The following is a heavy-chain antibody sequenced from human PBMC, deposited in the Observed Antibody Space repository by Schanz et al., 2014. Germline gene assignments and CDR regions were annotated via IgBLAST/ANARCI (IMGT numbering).Heavy chain of an antibody. Sequence: QVQLVESGGGVVQPGRSLRLSCAASGFTFSSYGMHWVRQSPGKGLEWVALISYDGSNKYYADSVKGRFTISRDSSKTTLYLQMNSVRAEDRAVYYCAKDYESALYPPRHDAFDVWGQGTVVTVSS. J-gene: IGHJ3*01. CDR1: GFTFSSYG. D-gene: IGHD3-22*01. V-gene: IGHV3-30*18. CDR3: AKDYESALYPPRHDAFDV. CDR2: ISYDGSNK.